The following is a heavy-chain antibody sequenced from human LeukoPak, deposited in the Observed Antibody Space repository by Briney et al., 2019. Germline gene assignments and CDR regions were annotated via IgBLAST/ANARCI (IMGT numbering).Heavy chain of an antibody. CDR3: ARDFPGSPNLSDP. CDR1: GESIRSHN. V-gene: IGHV4-59*11. D-gene: IGHD1-26*01. J-gene: IGHJ5*02. Sequence: PSETLSLTCTVCGESIRSHNWGWVRQPPGKGLEWIGYIYYSGSTNYNPSLKSRVTISVDTSKNDFSLKLSSVTAADTAVYYCARDFPGSPNLSDPWGQGTLVTVSS. CDR2: IYYSGST.